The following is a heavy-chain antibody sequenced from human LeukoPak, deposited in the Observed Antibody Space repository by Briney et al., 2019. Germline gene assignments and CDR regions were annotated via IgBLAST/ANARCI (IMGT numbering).Heavy chain of an antibody. J-gene: IGHJ4*02. CDR1: GFTVSSNY. CDR2: IYSGGST. D-gene: IGHD3-16*01. V-gene: IGHV3-53*01. Sequence: GGSLRLSCAASGFTVSSNYMSWVRQAPGKGLEWVSVIYSGGSTYYADPVKGRFTISRDNSKNTLYLQMNSLRAEDTAVYYCARERRDYDYVWSWGQGTLVTVSS. CDR3: ARERRDYDYVWS.